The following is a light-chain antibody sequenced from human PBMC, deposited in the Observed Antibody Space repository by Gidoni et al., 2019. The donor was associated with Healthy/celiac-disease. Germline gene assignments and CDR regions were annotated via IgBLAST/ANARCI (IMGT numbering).Light chain of an antibody. Sequence: SYEMTQQPSVSVSPGQTASITCSGDKLGDKYACWYQQKQGQSPVLVIYHDSKRPSVIPERFSCSNSWNTAALTISGTQAMDEADYYCHAWDSSTLYVFGTGTKVTVL. V-gene: IGLV3-1*01. J-gene: IGLJ1*01. CDR2: HDS. CDR1: KLGDKY. CDR3: HAWDSSTLYV.